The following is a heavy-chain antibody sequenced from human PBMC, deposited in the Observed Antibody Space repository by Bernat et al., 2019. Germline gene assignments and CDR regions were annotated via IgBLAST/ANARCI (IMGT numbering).Heavy chain of an antibody. CDR1: GFTFSSYG. Sequence: QVQLVESGGGVVQPGKSLRLSCVGSGFTFSSYGMHWVRQAPGKGLEWVALISYDGSDKYSADSVKGRFTISRDNSKNTLYLQMNSLRAEDTAVYYCANGYSYGIFDYWGQGTLVTVSS. CDR3: ANGYSYGIFDY. CDR2: ISYDGSDK. J-gene: IGHJ4*02. V-gene: IGHV3-30*18. D-gene: IGHD5-18*01.